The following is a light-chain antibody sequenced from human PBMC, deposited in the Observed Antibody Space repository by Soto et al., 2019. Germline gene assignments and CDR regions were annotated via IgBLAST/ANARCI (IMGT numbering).Light chain of an antibody. CDR2: RNN. CDR1: RSNIGTNY. Sequence: QSVLTQPPSASASPGQRVTISCSGSRSNIGTNYVFWYQQLPGAAPKLLIYRNNQRPSGVPDRFSGSKSGTSASLAISGLRSEDEADYYCATWDDSLSVHYVFGTGTKVTVL. V-gene: IGLV1-47*01. J-gene: IGLJ1*01. CDR3: ATWDDSLSVHYV.